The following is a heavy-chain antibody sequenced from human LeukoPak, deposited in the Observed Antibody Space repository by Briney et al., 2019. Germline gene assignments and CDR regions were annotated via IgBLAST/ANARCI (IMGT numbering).Heavy chain of an antibody. J-gene: IGHJ4*02. CDR2: ISTSSSYI. Sequence: GGSLRLSCAASGFTFSSYWMHWVRQAPGKGLEWVSSISTSSSYIYYADSVKGRFTISRDNAKNSLFLQMNSLRAEDTAVYYCARPRGNVEMATIPFDYWGQGTLVTVSS. CDR1: GFTFSSYW. V-gene: IGHV3-21*01. D-gene: IGHD5-24*01. CDR3: ARPRGNVEMATIPFDY.